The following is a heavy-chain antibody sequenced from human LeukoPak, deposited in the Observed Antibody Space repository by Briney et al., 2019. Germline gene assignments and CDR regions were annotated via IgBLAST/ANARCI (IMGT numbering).Heavy chain of an antibody. D-gene: IGHD2-21*02. CDR3: ARDQCGGDCYFGY. CDR2: IWDDGSNK. Sequence: GRSLRLSCAASGFTFSSYGMHWVRQAPGKGLEWVAVIWDDGSNKYYADSVKGLFTISRDNSKTTLYLQMNSLRAEDTAVYYCARDQCGGDCYFGYWGQGTLVTVSS. J-gene: IGHJ4*02. CDR1: GFTFSSYG. V-gene: IGHV3-33*01.